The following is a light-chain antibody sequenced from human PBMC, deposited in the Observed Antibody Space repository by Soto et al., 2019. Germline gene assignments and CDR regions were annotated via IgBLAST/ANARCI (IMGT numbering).Light chain of an antibody. CDR3: LPYHIWWT. CDR1: QSVSSN. J-gene: IGKJ1*01. Sequence: EIVLNMSPATLSVYPGERATLSCRASQSVSSNLVWYQQKPGQAPRLLIYGASTRVTGIPARFSGSGSGTEFTLTISSLQSEDFAVYYCLPYHIWWTFGQGTKVDVK. CDR2: GAS. V-gene: IGKV3-15*01.